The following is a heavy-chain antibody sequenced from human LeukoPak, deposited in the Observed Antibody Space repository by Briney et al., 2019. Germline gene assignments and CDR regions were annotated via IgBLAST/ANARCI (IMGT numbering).Heavy chain of an antibody. CDR2: IDPNTGGT. CDR1: GYTFTGYY. V-gene: IGHV1-2*06. CDR3: ASLYDIVGTTVDY. Sequence: ASVKVSCKASGYTFTGYYMHWVRQAPGQGLEWMGRIDPNTGGTKSAKNFQGRVTMTRDTSISTAYMALSGLRSDDTAVYYCASLYDIVGTTVDYWGQGTLVTVSS. D-gene: IGHD1-26*01. J-gene: IGHJ4*02.